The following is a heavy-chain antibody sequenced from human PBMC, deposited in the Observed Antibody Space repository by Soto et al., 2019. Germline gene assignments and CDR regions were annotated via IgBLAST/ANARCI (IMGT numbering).Heavy chain of an antibody. J-gene: IGHJ6*02. CDR2: IIPIFGTA. CDR1: GGTFSSYA. D-gene: IGHD4-17*01. V-gene: IGHV1-69*01. Sequence: QVQLVQSGAEVKKPGSSVKVSCKASGGTFSSYAISWVRQAPGQGLEWMGGIIPIFGTANYAQKFQGRVTITADESTSTDYMELSSMRSEDTAVYYCARASSTVVTPNYYYYGMDVWGQGTTVTVSS. CDR3: ARASSTVVTPNYYYYGMDV.